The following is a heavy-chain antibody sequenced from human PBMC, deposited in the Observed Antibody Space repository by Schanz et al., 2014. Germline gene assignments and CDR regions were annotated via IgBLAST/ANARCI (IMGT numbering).Heavy chain of an antibody. J-gene: IGHJ4*02. V-gene: IGHV3-11*01. D-gene: IGHD3-10*01. CDR2: IGNGGVTI. Sequence: QVQLVDSGGGLVKPGGSLRLSCTASGFPFSDYFMAWIRQPPGRGLEWVSYIGNGGVTIYYADSVKGRFTISRGNSKNALYLQMNSLRAEDTAVYYCARIGGSVFDYWAQGTLVTVSS. CDR1: GFPFSDYF. CDR3: ARIGGSVFDY.